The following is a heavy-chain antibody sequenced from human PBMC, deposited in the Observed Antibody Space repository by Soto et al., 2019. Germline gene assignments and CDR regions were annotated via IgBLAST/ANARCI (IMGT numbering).Heavy chain of an antibody. J-gene: IGHJ6*02. D-gene: IGHD3-3*01. CDR3: ARNDFWSGYYAVYYYYGMDV. CDR2: ISAYNGNT. CDR1: GYTFTSYG. Sequence: SCKASGYTFTSYGISWVRQAPGQGLEWMGWISAYNGNTNYAQKLQGRVTMTTDTSTSTAYMELRSLRSDDTAVYYCARNDFWSGYYAVYYYYGMDVWGQGTTVTVSS. V-gene: IGHV1-18*01.